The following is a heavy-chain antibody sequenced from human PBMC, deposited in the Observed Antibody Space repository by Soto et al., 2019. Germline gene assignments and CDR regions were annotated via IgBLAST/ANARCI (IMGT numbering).Heavy chain of an antibody. CDR1: GFTFSKYD. Sequence: EVQLLESGGGLVQPGGPLRLSCEASGFTFSKYDMTWVRQAPGKGLDWVSTISGSGASTYYADSVKGRFTISRDNSKNTVYLQMNSLRVEDTAVYYCANRNYYAKSGYTYPYFDFWGQGSPVTVSS. CDR2: ISGSGAST. CDR3: ANRNYYAKSGYTYPYFDF. V-gene: IGHV3-23*01. J-gene: IGHJ4*02. D-gene: IGHD3-22*01.